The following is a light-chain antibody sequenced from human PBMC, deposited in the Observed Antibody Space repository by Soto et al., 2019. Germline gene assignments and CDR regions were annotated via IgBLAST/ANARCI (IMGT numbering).Light chain of an antibody. CDR3: PQYNTWLWT. Sequence: EVVMTQSPATLSVSPGERVTLSCRASQSINAHLAWYQQKPGQAPRLLIHGASTRATGIPARFSGSGFGTEFILTLSSLQSEDFAIYYCPQYNTWLWTFGQGTKVE. CDR1: QSINAH. V-gene: IGKV3-15*01. J-gene: IGKJ1*01. CDR2: GAS.